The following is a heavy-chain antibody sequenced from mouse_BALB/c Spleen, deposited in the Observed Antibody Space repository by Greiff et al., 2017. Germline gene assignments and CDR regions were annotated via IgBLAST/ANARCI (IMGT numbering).Heavy chain of an antibody. J-gene: IGHJ2*01. CDR2: ISDGGSYT. CDR1: GFTFSDYY. V-gene: IGHV5-4*02. CDR3: ARDGKVPFDY. Sequence: EVQRVESGGGLVKPGGSLKLSCAASGFTFSDYYMYWVRQTPEKRLEWVATISDGGSYTYYPDSVKGRFTISRDNAKNNLYLQMSSLKSEDTAMYYCARDGKVPFDYWGQGTTLTVSS.